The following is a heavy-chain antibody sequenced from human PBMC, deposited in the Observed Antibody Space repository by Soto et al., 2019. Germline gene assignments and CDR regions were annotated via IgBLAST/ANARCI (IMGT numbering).Heavy chain of an antibody. CDR3: ARDRIVVLPAAIRSSGMDV. CDR1: GYTLTDYY. D-gene: IGHD2-2*01. J-gene: IGHJ6*02. Sequence: ASVKVSCKTSGYTLTDYYIHWVRQAPGQGLEWMGIIDPSAGSTTYAQKFQGRVTMTRDTSTSTVYMELSSLRSDDTAVYYCARDRIVVLPAAIRSSGMDVWGQGTTVTVSS. V-gene: IGHV1-46*01. CDR2: IDPSAGST.